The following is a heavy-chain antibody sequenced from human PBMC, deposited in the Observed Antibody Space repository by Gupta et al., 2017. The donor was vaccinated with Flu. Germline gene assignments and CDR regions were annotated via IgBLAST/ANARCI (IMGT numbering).Heavy chain of an antibody. V-gene: IGHV5-51*01. CDR1: GYSFTSYW. CDR2: IYPGDSDT. CDR3: ARHVQLRYDNPIMYSSSATIDY. J-gene: IGHJ4*02. Sequence: EVQLVQSGAEVKKPGESLKISCKGSGYSFTSYWIGWVRQMPGKGLEWMGIIYPGDSDTRYSPSFQGQVTISADKSISTAYLQWSSLKASDTAMYYCARHVQLRYDNPIMYSSSATIDYWGQGTLVTVSS. D-gene: IGHD6-13*01.